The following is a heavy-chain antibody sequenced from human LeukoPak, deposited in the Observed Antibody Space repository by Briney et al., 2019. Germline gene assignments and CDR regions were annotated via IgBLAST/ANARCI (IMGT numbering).Heavy chain of an antibody. CDR2: ISYDGSNK. D-gene: IGHD3-22*01. V-gene: IGHV3-30-3*01. Sequence: PGGSLRLSCAASGFTFSSYAMPWVRQAPGKGLEWVAVISYDGSNKYYADSVKGRFTISRDNSKNTLYLQMNSLRAEDTAVYYCARDFGDSSGYHIDYWGQGTLVTVSS. CDR3: ARDFGDSSGYHIDY. J-gene: IGHJ4*02. CDR1: GFTFSSYA.